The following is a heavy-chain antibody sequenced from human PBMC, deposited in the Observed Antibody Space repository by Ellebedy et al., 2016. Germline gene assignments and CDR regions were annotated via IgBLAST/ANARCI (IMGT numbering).Heavy chain of an antibody. CDR2: IYYSGST. D-gene: IGHD6-6*01. Sequence: LRLXXTVSGGSISSGGYYWSWIRQHPGKGLEWIGYIYYSGSTYYNPSLKSRVTISVDTSKNQFSLKLSSVTAADTAVYYCARGRIAARRYYYYMDVWGKGTTVTVSS. CDR3: ARGRIAARRYYYYMDV. CDR1: GGSISSGGYY. V-gene: IGHV4-31*03. J-gene: IGHJ6*03.